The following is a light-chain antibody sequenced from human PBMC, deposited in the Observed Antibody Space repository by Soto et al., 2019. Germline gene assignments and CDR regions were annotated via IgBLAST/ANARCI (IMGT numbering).Light chain of an antibody. Sequence: QSVLTQPPSVSGAPGQRVTISCTGSSSNIGAGRDVHWYRQFPGEAPKFLISDSNHRPSGVPDRFSVSKSGASASLAITGLRAEDEGDYFCQSYGTSLSGLYVFGTGTKLTVL. CDR1: SSNIGAGRD. J-gene: IGLJ1*01. CDR3: QSYGTSLSGLYV. V-gene: IGLV1-40*01. CDR2: DSN.